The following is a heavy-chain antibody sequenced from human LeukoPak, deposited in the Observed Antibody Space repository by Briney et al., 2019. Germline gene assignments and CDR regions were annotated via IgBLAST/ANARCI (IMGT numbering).Heavy chain of an antibody. V-gene: IGHV1-46*01. J-gene: IGHJ3*02. CDR3: ASAIFEAFDI. Sequence: ASVKVSCKASGYTFTSYYMHWVRQAPGQGLEWMGIINPSGGSTSYAQKFQGRVTMIRDTSTSTVYMELSSLRSEDTAVYYCASAIFEAFDIWGQGTMVTVSS. CDR2: INPSGGST. D-gene: IGHD3-3*01. CDR1: GYTFTSYY.